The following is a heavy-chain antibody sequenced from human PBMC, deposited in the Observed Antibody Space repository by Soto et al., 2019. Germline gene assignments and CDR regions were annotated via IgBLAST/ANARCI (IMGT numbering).Heavy chain of an antibody. J-gene: IGHJ4*02. CDR3: ARGYYSGSNPSSFDY. D-gene: IGHD1-26*01. V-gene: IGHV1-69*01. CDR1: GGTFSSYT. CDR2: ITPTLNIA. Sequence: QLQLVQSGAEVREPGSSVKLSCKASGGTFSSYTVIWVRQAPGQGLEWMGGITPTLNIAKYAEKFQGRVTITAAESTSTVNMHLCSLRSEDTAVYFCARGYYSGSNPSSFDYWGQGTLVAVSS.